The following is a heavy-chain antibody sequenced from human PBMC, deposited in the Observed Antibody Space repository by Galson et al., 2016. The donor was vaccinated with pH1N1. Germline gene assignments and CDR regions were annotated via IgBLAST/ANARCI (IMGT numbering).Heavy chain of an antibody. V-gene: IGHV3-74*01. Sequence: SLRLSCAASGFSFSDYLMHWVRQAPGKGLEWVSRIYNDATRTNYADSVRGRYAISRDNAKNSLYLQMNSLRAEDTAVYYCESQHYYGSGVDYWGQGTLVTVSS. D-gene: IGHD3-10*01. J-gene: IGHJ4*02. CDR3: ESQHYYGSGVDY. CDR2: IYNDATRT. CDR1: GFSFSDYL.